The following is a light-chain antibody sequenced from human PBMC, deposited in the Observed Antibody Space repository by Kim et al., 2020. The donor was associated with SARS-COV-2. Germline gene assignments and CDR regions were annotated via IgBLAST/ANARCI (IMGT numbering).Light chain of an antibody. CDR1: SSNIGSNT. J-gene: IGLJ3*02. CDR3: AAWDDSLNGWV. Sequence: ELTQPPSASGTPGQRVTISCSGSSSNIGSNTVNWYQQLPGTAPKLLIYSNNQRPSGVPDRFSGSKSGTSASLAISGLQSEDEAEYYCAAWDDSLNGWVFGGGTKVTVL. CDR2: SNN. V-gene: IGLV1-44*01.